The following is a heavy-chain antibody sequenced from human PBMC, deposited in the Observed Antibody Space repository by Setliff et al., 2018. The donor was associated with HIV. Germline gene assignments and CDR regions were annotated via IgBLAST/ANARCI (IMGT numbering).Heavy chain of an antibody. Sequence: GASVKVSCKASGYRFTGFAIHWVRQAPGQRFEWMGWINAGTGNTKYSQKFQDRFIISRDNSKNMLFLQMSSLRPEDTAMYYCVPFRYSLTSWGQGTLVTVSS. V-gene: IGHV1-3*01. CDR2: INAGTGNT. D-gene: IGHD2-21*01. CDR3: VPFRYSLTS. J-gene: IGHJ5*02. CDR1: GYRFTGFA.